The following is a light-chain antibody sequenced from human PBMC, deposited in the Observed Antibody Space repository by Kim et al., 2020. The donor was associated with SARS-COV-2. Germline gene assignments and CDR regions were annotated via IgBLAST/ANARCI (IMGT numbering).Light chain of an antibody. CDR3: AAWDDSLSAYV. Sequence: RFHLTCSRSTSTIGTTPVYWYHQPLRPATAPNLLIYGNNQRPSGVPDRFSGSKSGTSASLAISGLRSEDEADYYCAAWDDSLSAYVFGTGTKVTVL. J-gene: IGLJ1*01. CDR1: TSTIGTTP. CDR2: GNN. V-gene: IGLV1-47*01.